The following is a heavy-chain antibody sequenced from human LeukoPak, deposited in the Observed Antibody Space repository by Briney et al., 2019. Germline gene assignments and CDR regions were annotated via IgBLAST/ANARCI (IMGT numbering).Heavy chain of an antibody. Sequence: TSETLSLTCTVSGGSISSSSHYWAWIRQSPGKGLAWIGSIYYAGNTYYNPSLQSRVTISVDTSENQFSLKVNSVTAADTAIYYCARHDGESYYGRWFDPWGQGTLVTVSS. J-gene: IGHJ5*02. D-gene: IGHD3-10*02. V-gene: IGHV4-39*01. CDR1: GGSISSSSHY. CDR2: IYYAGNT. CDR3: ARHDGESYYGRWFDP.